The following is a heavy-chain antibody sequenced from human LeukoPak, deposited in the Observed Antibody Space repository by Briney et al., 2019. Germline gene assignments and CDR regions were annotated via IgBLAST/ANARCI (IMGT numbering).Heavy chain of an antibody. CDR2: IYYSGST. D-gene: IGHD3-16*01. V-gene: IGHV4-39*01. CDR1: GGSISSSSYY. CDR3: ARLLRYYYYMDV. Sequence: PSETLSLTCTVSGGSISSSSYYWGWIRQPPGKGLEWIGSIYYSGSTYYNPSLKSRVTISVDTSKNQFSLKLSSVTAADTAVYYCARLLRYYYYMDVWGKGTTVTVSS. J-gene: IGHJ6*03.